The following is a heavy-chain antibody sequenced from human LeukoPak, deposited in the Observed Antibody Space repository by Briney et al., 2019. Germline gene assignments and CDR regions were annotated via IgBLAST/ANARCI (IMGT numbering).Heavy chain of an antibody. V-gene: IGHV4-59*01. D-gene: IGHD6-19*01. CDR1: GDSISRFY. J-gene: IGHJ3*01. CDR3: ARVNIAVAGDASDV. Sequence: SETLSLTRSVSGDSISRFYWSWVRQPPGKGLEWIGYTGDTNYNPSLKSRVTISLDASKSQFSLKLSSVTAADTAMYYCARVNIAVAGDASDVWGRGTMVTVSS. CDR2: YTGDT.